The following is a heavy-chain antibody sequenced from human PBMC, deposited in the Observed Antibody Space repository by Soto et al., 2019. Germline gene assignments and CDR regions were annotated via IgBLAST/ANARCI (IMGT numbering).Heavy chain of an antibody. CDR3: ARIDCYNSNCFSYWFYP. D-gene: IGHD6-13*01. V-gene: IGHV1-46*03. Sequence: QVHLVQSGAEVRMPGASVKVSCTASGYTFTDYFMHWVRQAPGQGLEWMGIINPRSGDTGYEQKFKGRVIMTTDTSTSTVYMELSGLTSEDTAIYYCARIDCYNSNCFSYWFYPWGQGTLVTVSS. J-gene: IGHJ5*02. CDR1: GYTFTDYF. CDR2: INPRSGDT.